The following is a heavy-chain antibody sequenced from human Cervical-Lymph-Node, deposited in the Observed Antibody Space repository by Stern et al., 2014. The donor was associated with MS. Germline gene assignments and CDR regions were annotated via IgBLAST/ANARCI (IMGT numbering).Heavy chain of an antibody. Sequence: QVQLVQSGPGLVKPSQTLSLTCTVSGCSISSSGYYWSWIRQPADKGLEWIGRIHDSGSTYYNPSLKRPVTLSMDTPKNQVSLKLTPVTAADTAVYYCATTRWDLFPCNWFDPWGQGTLVTVSS. D-gene: IGHD1-26*01. J-gene: IGHJ5*02. CDR2: IHDSGST. V-gene: IGHV4-61*02. CDR1: GCSISSSGYY. CDR3: ATTRWDLFPCNWFDP.